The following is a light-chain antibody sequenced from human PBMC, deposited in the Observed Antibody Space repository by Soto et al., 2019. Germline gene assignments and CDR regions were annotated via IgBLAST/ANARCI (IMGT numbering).Light chain of an antibody. CDR1: QSISGW. Sequence: DIQMTQSPSTLSASVGDRIAITCRASQSISGWLAWYQQKPGKAPKLLIYDVSSLESGVPSRFSGTVSGTEFNLIISSPQPDDFATYYCQQYNSYPWTFGQGTKVEIK. J-gene: IGKJ1*01. V-gene: IGKV1-5*01. CDR2: DVS. CDR3: QQYNSYPWT.